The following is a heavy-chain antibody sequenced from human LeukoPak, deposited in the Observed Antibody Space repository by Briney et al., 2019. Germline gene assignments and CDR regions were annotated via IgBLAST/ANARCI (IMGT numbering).Heavy chain of an antibody. CDR2: ISSSSYI. J-gene: IGHJ4*02. Sequence: GGSLRLSCAASGFTFSSYSMNWVRQAPGKGLEWVSSISSSSYIYYADSVKGRFTISRDNAKNSLYLQMNSLRAEDTAVYYCAGESGYSYDQAFDYWGQGTLVTVSS. D-gene: IGHD5-18*01. V-gene: IGHV3-21*01. CDR3: AGESGYSYDQAFDY. CDR1: GFTFSSYS.